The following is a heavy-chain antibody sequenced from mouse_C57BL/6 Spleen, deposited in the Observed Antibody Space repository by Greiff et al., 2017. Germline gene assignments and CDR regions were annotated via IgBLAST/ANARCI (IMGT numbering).Heavy chain of an antibody. J-gene: IGHJ4*01. D-gene: IGHD2-1*01. CDR1: GYTFTSYW. Sequence: QVQLQQPGAELVMPGASVKLSCKASGYTFTSYWMHWVKQRPGQGLEWIGEIDPSDSYTNYNQKFKGKSTLTVDKSSSTAYMQLSSLTSEDSAVYYCATLGGNYGYAMDYWGQGTSVTVSS. CDR3: ATLGGNYGYAMDY. CDR2: IDPSDSYT. V-gene: IGHV1-69*01.